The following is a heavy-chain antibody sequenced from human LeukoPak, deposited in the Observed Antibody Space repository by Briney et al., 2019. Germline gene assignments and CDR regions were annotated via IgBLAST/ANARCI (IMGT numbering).Heavy chain of an antibody. Sequence: GGSLRLSCAASGFTFSSYSMNWVRQAPGNGLEWVSSISSSSSYIYYSDSVKGRFTISRDSAKNSLYLQMNSLRAEDTAVYYCARALGEVGARKVIWGLGTLVSVSS. J-gene: IGHJ4*02. D-gene: IGHD1-26*01. CDR1: GFTFSSYS. V-gene: IGHV3-21*01. CDR2: ISSSSSYI. CDR3: ARALGEVGARKVI.